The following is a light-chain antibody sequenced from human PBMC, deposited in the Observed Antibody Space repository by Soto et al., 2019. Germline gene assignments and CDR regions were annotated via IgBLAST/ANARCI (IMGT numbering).Light chain of an antibody. Sequence: EIVFTQSPGTLSLSTEERATLSCRDIQSVSSYLAWYQQKPGQAPRLLIYDASNRATGIPARLSGSGSGTDFTLTISSLEPEDFAVYYCQQRSNWPQWTFGQGTKV. CDR2: DAS. J-gene: IGKJ1*01. V-gene: IGKV3-11*01. CDR3: QQRSNWPQWT. CDR1: QSVSSY.